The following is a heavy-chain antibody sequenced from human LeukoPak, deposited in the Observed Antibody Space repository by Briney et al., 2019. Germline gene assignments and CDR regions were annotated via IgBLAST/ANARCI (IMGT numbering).Heavy chain of an antibody. CDR3: ARDRVREAFDY. CDR1: GFTFSSYS. J-gene: IGHJ4*02. D-gene: IGHD2-2*01. V-gene: IGHV3-48*01. CDR2: ISSSSSTI. Sequence: GGSLRLSCAASGFTFSSYSMNWVRQAPGKGLEWVSYISSSSSTIYYADSVKGRFTISRDNAKNPLYLQMNSLRAEDTAVYYCARDRVREAFDYWGQGTLVTVSS.